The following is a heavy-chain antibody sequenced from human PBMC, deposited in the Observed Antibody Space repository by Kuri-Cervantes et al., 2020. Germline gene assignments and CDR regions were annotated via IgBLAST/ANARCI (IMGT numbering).Heavy chain of an antibody. CDR3: AREGRTGDAFGI. J-gene: IGHJ3*02. CDR1: GGSISSSSYY. Sequence: SETLSLTCTVSGGSISSSSYYWGWIRQPPGKGLEWIGSIYYSGSTYYNPSLKSRVTISVDTSKNQFSLKLSSVTAADTAVYYCAREGRTGDAFGIWGQGTMVTVSS. CDR2: IYYSGST. D-gene: IGHD3/OR15-3a*01. V-gene: IGHV4-39*07.